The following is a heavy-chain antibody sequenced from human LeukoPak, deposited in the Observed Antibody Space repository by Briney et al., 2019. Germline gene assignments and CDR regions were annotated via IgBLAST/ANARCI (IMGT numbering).Heavy chain of an antibody. CDR2: IYYSGST. CDR1: GGSINSYY. V-gene: IGHV4-59*01. D-gene: IGHD3-9*01. J-gene: IGHJ6*02. Sequence: PSETLSLTCTVSGGSINSYYWSWIRQPPGKGLEWIGYIYYSGSTNYNPSLKSRVTISVDTSKNQFSLKLSSVTAADTAVYYCARDKADYDILTGFYYYYGMDVWGQGTTVTVSS. CDR3: ARDKADYDILTGFYYYYGMDV.